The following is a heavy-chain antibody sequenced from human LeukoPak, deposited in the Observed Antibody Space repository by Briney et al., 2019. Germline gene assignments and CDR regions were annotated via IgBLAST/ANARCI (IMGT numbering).Heavy chain of an antibody. V-gene: IGHV3-11*04. CDR3: ARADGSGRK. CDR2: ISNSGTII. J-gene: IGHJ4*02. D-gene: IGHD3-10*01. CDR1: GFTFSDYY. Sequence: GGSLRLSCAASGFTFSDYYISWIRQAPGKGLEWVSYISNSGTIIKYADSVKGRLTISRDNAKNSLDLQMNSLRAEDTAVYYCARADGSGRKWGQGTLVTVSS.